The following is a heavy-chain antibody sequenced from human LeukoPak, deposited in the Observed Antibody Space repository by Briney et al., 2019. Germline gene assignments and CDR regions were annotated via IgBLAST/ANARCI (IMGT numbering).Heavy chain of an antibody. V-gene: IGHV1-24*01. CDR1: GYTLSGLS. Sequence: ASVKLTCNVSGYTLSGLSMHWMRQAPGKGLEWMGGFDPEDGEAIYEQKFQGRVTMTEDTSTDTAYMELSSLRSEDTAVYYCATEFITAAAGTMGYFDYWGQGTLVTVSS. J-gene: IGHJ4*02. D-gene: IGHD6-13*01. CDR3: ATEFITAAAGTMGYFDY. CDR2: FDPEDGEA.